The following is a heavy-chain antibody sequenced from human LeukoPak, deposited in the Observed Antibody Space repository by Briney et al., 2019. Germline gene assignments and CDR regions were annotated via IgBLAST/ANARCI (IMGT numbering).Heavy chain of an antibody. D-gene: IGHD3-9*01. J-gene: IGHJ4*02. CDR3: ARDVTYYNILTGYYPPYYFDY. CDR2: IKQDGSEK. V-gene: IGHV3-7*01. Sequence: GGSLRLSCAASAFTFSSYRMSWVRQAPGKGLEWVANIKQDGSEKYYVDSVKGRFPISRDNAKNSLYLQMNRLRAEDTAVYYCARDVTYYNILTGYYPPYYFDYWGQGTLVTVSS. CDR1: AFTFSSYR.